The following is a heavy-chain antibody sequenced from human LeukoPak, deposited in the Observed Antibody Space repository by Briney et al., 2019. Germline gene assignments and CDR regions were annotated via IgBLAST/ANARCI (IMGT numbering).Heavy chain of an antibody. D-gene: IGHD3-22*01. Sequence: GGSLRLSCAASGFTFSNYPMNWVRQAPGKGLAWVSTISGSGDYTYYADSVEGRFTISRDNSKNTLFLQMNSLRAEDTAIYYCAKTTTRSYYYDPTGSNLFDTWGQGTLVTVSS. CDR3: AKTTTRSYYYDPTGSNLFDT. CDR2: ISGSGDYT. CDR1: GFTFSNYP. V-gene: IGHV3-23*01. J-gene: IGHJ5*02.